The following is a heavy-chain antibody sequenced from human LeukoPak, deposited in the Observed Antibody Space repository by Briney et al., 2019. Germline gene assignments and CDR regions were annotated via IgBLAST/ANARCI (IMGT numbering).Heavy chain of an antibody. CDR1: GYSISSGYY. V-gene: IGHV4-38-2*01. D-gene: IGHD3-22*01. J-gene: IGHJ4*02. CDR2: IYHSGNT. CDR3: ARGDFHDTSGYRDY. Sequence: PSETLSLTCAVSGYSISSGYYWGWIRQPPGKGLEWIGNIYHSGNTHYNPYLKSRVTISVDTSKNHFSLELSSVTAADTAVYYCARGDFHDTSGYRDYWGQGTLVTVSS.